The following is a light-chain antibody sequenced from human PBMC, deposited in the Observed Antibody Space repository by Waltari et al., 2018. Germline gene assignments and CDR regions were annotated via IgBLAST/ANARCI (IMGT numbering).Light chain of an antibody. CDR3: HSRDTFSTRV. Sequence: SSELTQDPAVSVALGQTVTITCHGDSLRRFYASWYQRRPGQAPILIFYGQDNRPSGIPDRFSGSTSGDTASLTITGAQAEDEADYYCHSRDTFSTRVFGGGTRLTV. V-gene: IGLV3-19*01. CDR2: GQD. CDR1: SLRRFY. J-gene: IGLJ2*01.